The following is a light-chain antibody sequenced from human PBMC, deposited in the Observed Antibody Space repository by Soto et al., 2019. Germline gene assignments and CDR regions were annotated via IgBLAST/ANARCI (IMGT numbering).Light chain of an antibody. CDR1: KLGDKY. Sequence: SYELTQPTSVSVSPGQTASITCSGDKLGDKYACWYQQKPGQSPVLVIYQDSKRPSGIPELFSGSNSANTATLTISGTQAMDEADSYCQAWDSSNVVFGGGTKLTVL. CDR3: QAWDSSNVV. V-gene: IGLV3-1*01. J-gene: IGLJ2*01. CDR2: QDS.